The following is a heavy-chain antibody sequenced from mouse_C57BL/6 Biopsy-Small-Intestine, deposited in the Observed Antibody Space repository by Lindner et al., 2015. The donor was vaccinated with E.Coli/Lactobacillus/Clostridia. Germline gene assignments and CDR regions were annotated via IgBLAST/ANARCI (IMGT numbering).Heavy chain of an antibody. D-gene: IGHD2-3*01. J-gene: IGHJ1*03. CDR2: FDPEDGET. CDR3: ATARDFWSGYYYYYMDV. Sequence: SVKVSCKVSGYTLTELSMHWVRQAPGKGLEWMGGFDPEDGETIYAQKFQGRVTMTEDTSTDTAYMELSSLRSEDTAVYYCATARDFWSGYYYYYMDVWGKGTTVTVSS. CDR1: GYTLTELS. V-gene: IGHV1-18*01.